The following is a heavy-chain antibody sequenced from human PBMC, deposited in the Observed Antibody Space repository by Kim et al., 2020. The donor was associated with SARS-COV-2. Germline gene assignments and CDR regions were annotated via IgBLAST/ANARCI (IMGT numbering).Heavy chain of an antibody. Sequence: GGSLRLSCAASGFTLPSYGMHWVRQAPGRGLEWVAVIWNDGSKKLYADSVKGRFTISRDTSKNTVYLQVNSLRDEDTAVYYCARDARGIAGIGGGFDSWGQGTLVTVSS. CDR2: IWNDGSKK. D-gene: IGHD1-26*01. V-gene: IGHV3-33*01. CDR1: GFTLPSYG. J-gene: IGHJ5*01. CDR3: ARDARGIAGIGGGFDS.